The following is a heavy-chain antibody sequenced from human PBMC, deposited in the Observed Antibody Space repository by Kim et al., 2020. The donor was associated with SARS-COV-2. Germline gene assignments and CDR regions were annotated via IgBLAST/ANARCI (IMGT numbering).Heavy chain of an antibody. D-gene: IGHD1-7*01. Sequence: SETLSLTCGVSGGSFNGYYWAWVRQPPGKGLEWIGEIHPSGSPYYNPSLRSRVTISVDTSKTPLSLHLSSVTAADTAVYFCSRGEDASKLGKLWGQGTRVTVSS. CDR2: IHPSGSP. V-gene: IGHV4-34*01. CDR1: GGSFNGYY. CDR3: SRGEDASKLGKL. J-gene: IGHJ4*02.